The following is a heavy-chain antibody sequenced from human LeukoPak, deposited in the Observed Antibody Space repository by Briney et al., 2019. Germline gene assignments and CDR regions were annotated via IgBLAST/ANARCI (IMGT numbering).Heavy chain of an antibody. CDR2: ISISGGTT. CDR1: GFTFSSYS. D-gene: IGHD4-17*01. Sequence: PGGSLRLSCAASGFTFSSYSMNWVRQAPGKRLEWVSSISISGGTTYYADSVKGRFTISRENSKSTLYLQMNNLRADDTAVYYCANEIRPNDYWGQGTLVTVSS. J-gene: IGHJ4*02. V-gene: IGHV3-23*01. CDR3: ANEIRPNDY.